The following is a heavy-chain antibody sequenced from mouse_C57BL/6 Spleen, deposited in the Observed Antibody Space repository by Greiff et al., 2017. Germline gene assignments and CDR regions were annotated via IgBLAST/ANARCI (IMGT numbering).Heavy chain of an antibody. CDR3: ASSYLGWFAY. D-gene: IGHD3-3*01. V-gene: IGHV3-6*01. Sequence: EVKLQESGPGLVKPSQSLSLTCSVTGYSITSGYYWNWIRQFPGNKLEWMGYISYDGSNNYNPSLKNRISITRDTSKNQFFLKLNSVTTEDTATYYCASSYLGWFAYWGQGTLVTVSA. CDR1: GYSITSGYY. CDR2: ISYDGSN. J-gene: IGHJ3*01.